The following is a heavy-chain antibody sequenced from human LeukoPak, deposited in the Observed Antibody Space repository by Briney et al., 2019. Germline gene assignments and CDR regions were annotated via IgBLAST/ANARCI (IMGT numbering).Heavy chain of an antibody. CDR3: AKGGGAYYSDSSTYSAPFEH. J-gene: IGHJ4*02. CDR1: GFTFSSYA. D-gene: IGHD3-22*01. Sequence: GESLRLSCAASGFTFSSYAINWVRQAPRKGLEWVSGISGSGGSTYYADPVHGRFTISRDNSKNTLYLQMNSLRAEDTAVYYWAKGGGAYYSDSSTYSAPFEHWGQGTLVTVAS. V-gene: IGHV3-23*01. CDR2: ISGSGGST.